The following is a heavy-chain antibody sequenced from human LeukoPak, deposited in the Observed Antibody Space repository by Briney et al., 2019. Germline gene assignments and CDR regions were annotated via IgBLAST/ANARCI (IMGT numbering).Heavy chain of an antibody. V-gene: IGHV3-48*04. CDR1: GFTFRSYN. J-gene: IGHJ4*02. CDR3: AGASGYCSGTSCEYFDY. D-gene: IGHD2-2*01. CDR2: IISSSGTI. Sequence: PGGSLRLSCAASGFTFRSYNMNWVRQAPGKGLEWVSYIISSSGTIYYADSVKGRFTISRDNAKNSLYLQMNSLRAEDTAVYYCAGASGYCSGTSCEYFDYWGQGTLVTVSS.